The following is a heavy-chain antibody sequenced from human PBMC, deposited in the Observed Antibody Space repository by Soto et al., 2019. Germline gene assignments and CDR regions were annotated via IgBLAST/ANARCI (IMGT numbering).Heavy chain of an antibody. V-gene: IGHV4-39*01. CDR3: ARHPGYGLYYFDY. CDR2: IYYSGST. D-gene: IGHD5-18*01. Sequence: SETLSLTRPVSCGAISSYYWGWVRPPPGKGLEWIGSIYYSGSTYYNPSLKSRVTISVDTSKNQFSLKLSSVTAADTAVYYCARHPGYGLYYFDYWGQGTLVNVSS. CDR1: CGAISSYY. J-gene: IGHJ4*02.